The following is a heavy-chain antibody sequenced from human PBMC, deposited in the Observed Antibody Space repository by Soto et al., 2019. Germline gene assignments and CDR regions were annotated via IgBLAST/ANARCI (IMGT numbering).Heavy chain of an antibody. CDR1: GYTFSSYA. D-gene: IGHD7-27*01. CDR2: INAGYGNT. V-gene: IGHV1-3*01. J-gene: IGHJ4*02. CDR3: ARDTGDGTFDF. Sequence: ASVKVSCKASGYTFSSYAMHWVRQAPRQRLEWMGWINAGYGNTKSSQKFQDRVTISRDTSASTAYMELTSLRSEDTAVYYCARDTGDGTFDFWGQGTLVTVSS.